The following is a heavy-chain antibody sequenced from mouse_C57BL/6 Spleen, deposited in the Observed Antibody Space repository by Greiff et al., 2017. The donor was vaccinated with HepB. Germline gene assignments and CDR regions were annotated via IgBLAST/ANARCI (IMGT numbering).Heavy chain of an antibody. D-gene: IGHD1-1*01. V-gene: IGHV1-52*01. CDR3: ASPRQGSSPYAMDY. J-gene: IGHJ4*01. CDR2: IDPSDSET. Sequence: VQLQQPGAELVRPGSSVKLSCKASGYTFTSYWMHWVKQRPIQGLEWIGNIDPSDSETHYNQKFKDKATLTVDKSSSTAYMQLSSLTSEDSAVYYCASPRQGSSPYAMDYWGQGTSVTVSS. CDR1: GYTFTSYW.